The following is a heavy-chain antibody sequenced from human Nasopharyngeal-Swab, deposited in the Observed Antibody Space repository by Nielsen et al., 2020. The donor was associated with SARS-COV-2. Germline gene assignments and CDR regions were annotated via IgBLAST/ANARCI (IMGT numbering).Heavy chain of an antibody. CDR3: ARDRYKWGYYYYYYGMDV. D-gene: IGHD1-20*01. V-gene: IGHV3-21*01. J-gene: IGHJ6*02. CDR2: ISSSSSYI. Sequence: WIRQPPGKGLEWVSSISSSSSYIYYADSVKGRFTISRDNAKNSLYLQMNSLRAEDTAVYYCARDRYKWGYYYYYYGMDVWGQGTTVTVSS.